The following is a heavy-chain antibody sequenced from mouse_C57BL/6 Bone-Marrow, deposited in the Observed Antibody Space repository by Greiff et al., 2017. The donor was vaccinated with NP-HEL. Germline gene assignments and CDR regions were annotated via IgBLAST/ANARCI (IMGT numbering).Heavy chain of an antibody. D-gene: IGHD1-1*01. Sequence: DVMLVESGGDLVKPGGSLKLSCAASGFTFSSYGMSWVRQTPDKRLEWVATISSGGSYTYYPDSVKGRFTISRDNAKNTLYLQMSSLKSEDTAMYYCARHGSSPYFDVWGTGTTVTVSS. J-gene: IGHJ1*03. CDR3: ARHGSSPYFDV. CDR2: ISSGGSYT. CDR1: GFTFSSYG. V-gene: IGHV5-6*02.